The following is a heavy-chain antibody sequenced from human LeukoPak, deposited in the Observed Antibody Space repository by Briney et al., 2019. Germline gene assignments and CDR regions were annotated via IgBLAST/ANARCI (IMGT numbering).Heavy chain of an antibody. CDR1: GFTFSSYA. CDR3: ARDGIVSRGGYYYYYYMDV. J-gene: IGHJ6*03. CDR2: ISYDGSNK. Sequence: PGRSLRLSCAASGFTFSSYARHWVRQAPGKGLEWVAVISYDGSNKYYADSVKGRFTISRDNSKNTLYLQMNSLRAEDTAVYYCARDGIVSRGGYYYYYYMDVWGKGTTVTVSS. V-gene: IGHV3-30*04. D-gene: IGHD3-10*01.